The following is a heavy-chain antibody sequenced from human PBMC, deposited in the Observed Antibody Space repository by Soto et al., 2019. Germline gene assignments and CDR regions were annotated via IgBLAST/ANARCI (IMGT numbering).Heavy chain of an antibody. D-gene: IGHD2-15*01. Sequence: LRLSCAASGLNFEKCSMNWVRQPPGKGPEWLASISPASTYIRYADSVKGRFTISRDNARNSLSLQMMSLRADDTAMYYCAADTGDIEVVPATTWGQGTLVTVSS. J-gene: IGHJ4*02. V-gene: IGHV3-21*04. CDR3: AADTGDIEVVPATT. CDR1: GLNFEKCS. CDR2: ISPASTYI.